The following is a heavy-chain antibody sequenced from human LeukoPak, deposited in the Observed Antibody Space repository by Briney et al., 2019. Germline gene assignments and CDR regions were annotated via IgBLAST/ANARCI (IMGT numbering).Heavy chain of an antibody. CDR2: IVPIFCTA. Sequence: GSSVKVSRKASGGTFSSYAISWVRQAPGQGLEWMGGIVPIFCTANYAHKVQGRVTITTDESTSTAYMELSSLRFEDTAVYYCARDPHHYDILTGSTSGGFDYWGQGTLVTVSS. J-gene: IGHJ4*02. CDR1: GGTFSSYA. CDR3: ARDPHHYDILTGSTSGGFDY. V-gene: IGHV1-69*05. D-gene: IGHD3-9*01.